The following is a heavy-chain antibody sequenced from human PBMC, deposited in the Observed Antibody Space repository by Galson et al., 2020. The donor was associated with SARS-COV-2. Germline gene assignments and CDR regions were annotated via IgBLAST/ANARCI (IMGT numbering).Heavy chain of an antibody. J-gene: IGHJ6*02. Sequence: PSETLSLTCTVSGVSTDSYYWSWIRQPPGKGLEWIGYISYTGSTIYNPSLKSRVTISAEKAKNQFSLRLTSVTAADTAVYYCARVDDYYDSSAYYVHDVMDVWGHGTTFTVSS. CDR1: GVSTDSYY. V-gene: IGHV4-59*01. CDR2: ISYTGST. CDR3: ARVDDYYDSSAYYVHDVMDV. D-gene: IGHD3-22*01.